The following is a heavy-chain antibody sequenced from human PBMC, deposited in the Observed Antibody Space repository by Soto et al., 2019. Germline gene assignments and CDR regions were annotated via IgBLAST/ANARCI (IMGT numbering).Heavy chain of an antibody. CDR3: ARGVSVNYFDY. J-gene: IGHJ4*02. CDR2: IYSGGST. D-gene: IGHD4-17*01. Sequence: ESLKISCAASGFTVSSNYMSWVRQAPGKGLEWVSVIYSGGSTYYADSVKGRFTISRDNSKNTLYLQMNSLRAEDTAVYYCARGVSVNYFDYWGQGTLVTVSS. CDR1: GFTVSSNY. V-gene: IGHV3-53*01.